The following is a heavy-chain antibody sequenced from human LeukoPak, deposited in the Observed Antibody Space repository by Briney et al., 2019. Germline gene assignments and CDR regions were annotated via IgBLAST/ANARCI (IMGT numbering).Heavy chain of an antibody. CDR3: ARASQWLGSRWFDP. D-gene: IGHD6-19*01. CDR1: GGSISSGGYS. J-gene: IGHJ5*02. Sequence: SETLSLTCAVSGGSISSGGYSWSWIRQPPGKGLEWIGYIYHSGSTYYNPSLKSRVTISVDRSKNQFSLKLSSVTATDTAVYYCARASQWLGSRWFDPWGQGTLVTVSS. CDR2: IYHSGST. V-gene: IGHV4-30-2*01.